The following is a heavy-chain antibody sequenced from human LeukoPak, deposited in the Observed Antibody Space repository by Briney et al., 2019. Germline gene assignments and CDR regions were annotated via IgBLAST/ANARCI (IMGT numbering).Heavy chain of an antibody. CDR2: IYYSGST. D-gene: IGHD3-10*01. CDR1: GGSISSSSYY. V-gene: IGHV4-39*01. Sequence: SETLSLTCTLSGGSISSSSYYWGWIRQPPGKGLESIGSIYYSGSTYYNPSLKSRVTISVDTSKNQFSLKLSSVTAADTAVYYCARRPTYYYGSGSYTWGQGTLVTVSS. J-gene: IGHJ5*02. CDR3: ARRPTYYYGSGSYT.